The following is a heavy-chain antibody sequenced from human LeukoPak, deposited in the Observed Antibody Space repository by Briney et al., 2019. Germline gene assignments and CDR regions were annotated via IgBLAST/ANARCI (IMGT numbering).Heavy chain of an antibody. J-gene: IGHJ4*02. Sequence: SETLSLTCAVYGGSFSGYYWSWIRQPPGKGLEWIGEINHSGSTNYNPSLKSRVTISVDTSKNQFSLKLSSVTAADTAVYYCAKRGGGYYDSSGYYHPLTSGYYFDYWGQGTLVTVSS. V-gene: IGHV4-34*01. D-gene: IGHD3-22*01. CDR3: AKRGGGYYDSSGYYHPLTSGYYFDY. CDR1: GGSFSGYY. CDR2: INHSGST.